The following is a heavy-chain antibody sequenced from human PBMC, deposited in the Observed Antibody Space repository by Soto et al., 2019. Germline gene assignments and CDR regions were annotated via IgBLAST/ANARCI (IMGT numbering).Heavy chain of an antibody. Sequence: QPGGSLRLSCAASGFTFSSYEMNWVRQAPGKGLEWVSYISSSGSTIYYADSVKGRFTISRDNAKNSLYLQMNSLRAEDTAVYYCAREGGPIVVVIGYYYGMDVWGQGTTVTVSS. CDR1: GFTFSSYE. CDR3: AREGGPIVVVIGYYYGMDV. J-gene: IGHJ6*02. D-gene: IGHD2-21*01. CDR2: ISSSGSTI. V-gene: IGHV3-48*03.